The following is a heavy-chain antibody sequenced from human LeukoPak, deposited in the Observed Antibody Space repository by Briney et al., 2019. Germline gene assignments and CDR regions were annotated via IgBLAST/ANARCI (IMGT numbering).Heavy chain of an antibody. Sequence: PSETLSLTCTVSGGSISSGDYYWSWIRQPPGKGLEWIGYIYYSGSTYYNPSLKSRVTISVDTSKNQFSLKLTSVTAADTAVYYCARHVNDFWSGYDYWGQGTLVTVSS. CDR1: GGSISSGDYY. V-gene: IGHV4-30-4*01. J-gene: IGHJ4*02. D-gene: IGHD3-3*01. CDR2: IYYSGST. CDR3: ARHVNDFWSGYDY.